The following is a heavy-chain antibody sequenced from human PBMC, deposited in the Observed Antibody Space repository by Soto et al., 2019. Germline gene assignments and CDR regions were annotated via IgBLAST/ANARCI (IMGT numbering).Heavy chain of an antibody. CDR2: IYYSGST. D-gene: IGHD3-3*01. CDR1: GYSISSSNW. CDR3: ARLYGARPVDY. J-gene: IGHJ4*02. Sequence: SETLSLTCAVSGYSISSSNWWGWIRQPPGKGLEWIGYIYYSGSTYYNPSLKSRVTISADTSKNQFSLKLSSVTAADTAVYYCARLYGARPVDYWGQGTLVTVSS. V-gene: IGHV4-28*01.